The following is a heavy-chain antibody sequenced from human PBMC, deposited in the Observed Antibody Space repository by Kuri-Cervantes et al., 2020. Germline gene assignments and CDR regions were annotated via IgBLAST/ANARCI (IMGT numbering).Heavy chain of an antibody. V-gene: IGHV1-24*01. CDR3: ATDKLYSSGWSVWLWYFDL. D-gene: IGHD6-19*01. CDR1: GYTLTELS. Sequence: ASVKVSCKVSGYTLTELSMHWVRQAPGKGLEWMGGFDPEDGETIYAQKFQGRVTMTEDTSTDTAYMELSSLRSEDTAVYYCATDKLYSSGWSVWLWYFDLWGHGTLVTVSS. J-gene: IGHJ2*01. CDR2: FDPEDGET.